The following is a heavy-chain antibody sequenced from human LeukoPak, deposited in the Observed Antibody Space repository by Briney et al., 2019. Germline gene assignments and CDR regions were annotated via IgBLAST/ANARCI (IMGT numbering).Heavy chain of an antibody. CDR3: ARLNPRYSSGRDY. D-gene: IGHD6-19*01. CDR2: ISSSSSYI. CDR1: GFTFSSYS. J-gene: IGHJ4*02. V-gene: IGHV3-21*01. Sequence: GGSLRLSCAASGFTFSSYSMTWVRRAPGPRLGCVSSISSSSSYIYYADSVKGRYNISRDNAKNSLYLQMNSLRAEDTAVYYCARLNPRYSSGRDYWGQGTLVTVSS.